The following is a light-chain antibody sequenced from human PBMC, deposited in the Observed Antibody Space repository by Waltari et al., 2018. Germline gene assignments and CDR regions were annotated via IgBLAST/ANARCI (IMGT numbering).Light chain of an antibody. CDR1: QGVDSW. J-gene: IGKJ2*01. CDR2: AAS. Sequence: DIQMTQSPSSVSASVGDRVTITCRASQGVDSWLVWYQQKPGKAPNLLIYAASSLQSGVPSRFSGSGFGTDFTLTISSLQPEDSATYSCQQAIRVPYTFGQGTKLVIK. V-gene: IGKV1-12*02. CDR3: QQAIRVPYT.